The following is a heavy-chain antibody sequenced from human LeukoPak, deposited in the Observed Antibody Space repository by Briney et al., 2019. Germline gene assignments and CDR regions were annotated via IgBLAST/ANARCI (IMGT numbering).Heavy chain of an antibody. J-gene: IGHJ4*02. CDR1: GFTFSSNA. CDR2: ISGSGGST. V-gene: IGHV3-23*01. CDR3: AKGPFAVITLPYFDY. D-gene: IGHD3-22*01. Sequence: GGSLRLSCAASGFTFSSNAMSWVRQAPGKGLEWVSAISGSGGSTYYADSVKGRFTISRDNSKNTLYLQMNSLRAEDTAVYYCAKGPFAVITLPYFDYWGQGTLVTVSS.